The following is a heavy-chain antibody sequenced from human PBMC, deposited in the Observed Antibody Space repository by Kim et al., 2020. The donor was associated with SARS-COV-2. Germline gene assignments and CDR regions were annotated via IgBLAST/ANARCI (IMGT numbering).Heavy chain of an antibody. V-gene: IGHV3-7*01. CDR1: GFTFSSYW. D-gene: IGHD1-26*01. CDR3: ARVEGATEKYYYYYGMDV. CDR2: IKQDGSEK. Sequence: GGSLRLSSAASGFTFSSYWMSWVRQAPGKGLEWVANIKQDGSEKYYVDSVKGRFTISRDNAKNSLYLQMNSLRAEDTAVYYCARVEGATEKYYYYYGMDVWGQGTTVTVSS. J-gene: IGHJ6*02.